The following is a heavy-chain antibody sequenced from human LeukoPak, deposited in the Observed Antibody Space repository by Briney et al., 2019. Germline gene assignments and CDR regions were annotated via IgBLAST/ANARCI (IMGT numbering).Heavy chain of an antibody. V-gene: IGHV1-18*01. J-gene: IGHJ4*02. Sequence: ASVKVSCKASGYTFTSHGISWARQAPGQGLEWMGWISAYNGNTNYAQKLQGRVTMTTDTSTSTAYMELRSLRSDDTAVYYCARDSSSVGLFDYWGQGTLVTVSS. CDR3: ARDSSSVGLFDY. CDR2: ISAYNGNT. D-gene: IGHD6-6*01. CDR1: GYTFTSHG.